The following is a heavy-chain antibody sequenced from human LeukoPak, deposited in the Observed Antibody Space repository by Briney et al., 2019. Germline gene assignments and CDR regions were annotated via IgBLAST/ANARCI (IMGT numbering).Heavy chain of an antibody. J-gene: IGHJ3*01. CDR3: ARPNITSYYDSRGYDAFDV. V-gene: IGHV5-51*01. D-gene: IGHD3-22*01. Sequence: GESLKISREGSGYSFISYWIGWVRQMPGKGLEWMGFINPGDSDARYSSSFQGQVPISADKTVRTAYLQWSSLKASDTAMYSCARPNITSYYDSRGYDAFDVWGQGTMVTVSS. CDR2: INPGDSDA. CDR1: GYSFISYW.